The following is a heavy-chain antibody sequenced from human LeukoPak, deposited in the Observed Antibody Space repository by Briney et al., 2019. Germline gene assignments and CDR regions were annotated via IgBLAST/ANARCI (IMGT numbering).Heavy chain of an antibody. CDR1: GYTFTDYY. V-gene: IGHV1-2*02. J-gene: IGHJ4*02. CDR3: ARVNDAWGYFDY. CDR2: INPNSGGT. Sequence: GASVKVSCKASGYTFTDYYMHWVRQAPGQGLEWMGWINPNSGGTNYAQKFQGRVTMTRDTSISTAYMELSRLRSDDTAVYYCARVNDAWGYFDYWGQGTLVTVSS. D-gene: IGHD1-1*01.